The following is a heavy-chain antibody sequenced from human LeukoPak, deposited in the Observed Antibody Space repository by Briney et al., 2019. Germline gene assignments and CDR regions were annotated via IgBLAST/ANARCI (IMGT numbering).Heavy chain of an antibody. CDR1: GGSFSGYY. Sequence: SETLCLTCAVYGGSFSGYYWSWIRQPPGKGLEWIGEINHSGSTNYNPSLKSRVTISVDTSKNQFSLKLSSVTAADTAVYYCARGGYCSGGSCSDYYYGMDVWGQGTTVTVSS. D-gene: IGHD2-15*01. CDR3: ARGGYCSGGSCSDYYYGMDV. V-gene: IGHV4-34*01. CDR2: INHSGST. J-gene: IGHJ6*02.